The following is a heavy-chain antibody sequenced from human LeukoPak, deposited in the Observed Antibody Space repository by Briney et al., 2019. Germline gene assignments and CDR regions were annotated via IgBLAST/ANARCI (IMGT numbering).Heavy chain of an antibody. D-gene: IGHD6-13*01. CDR2: INPSGGST. CDR1: GYTFTSYY. V-gene: IGHV1-46*01. J-gene: IGHJ4*02. CDR3: AGGVSAWYYRGAPAYFDY. Sequence: ASVKVSCKASGYTFTSYYMHWVRQAPGQGLEWMGIINPSGGSTSYAQKFQGRVTMTRDTSTSTVYMELSSLRSEDTAVYYCAGGVSAWYYRGAPAYFDYWGQGTLVTVSP.